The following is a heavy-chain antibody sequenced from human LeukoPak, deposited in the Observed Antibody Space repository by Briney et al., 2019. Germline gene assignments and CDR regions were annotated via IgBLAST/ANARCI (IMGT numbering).Heavy chain of an antibody. J-gene: IGHJ4*02. CDR2: ISSSSSYI. Sequence: GGSLRLSCAASGFTFSTYSMNWVRQAPGKGLEWVSSISSSSSYIYYTDSVKGRFTLSRDNAENSLYLQMNSLRAEDTAVYYCARGVSYGSGSYDYFDYWGQGTLVTVSS. CDR1: GFTFSTYS. CDR3: ARGVSYGSGSYDYFDY. D-gene: IGHD3-10*01. V-gene: IGHV3-21*01.